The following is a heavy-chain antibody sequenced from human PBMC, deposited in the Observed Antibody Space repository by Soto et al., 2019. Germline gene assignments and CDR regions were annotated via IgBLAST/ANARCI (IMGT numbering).Heavy chain of an antibody. CDR1: GASISTYY. D-gene: IGHD6-19*01. J-gene: IGHJ4*02. Sequence: LSLTCTVSGASISTYYWSWIRQPPGKGLEWLGYIYDSGSTSYNPSLKSRVTMSVDTSKNQFSLKLSSVTAADTAVYYCAREAYSSGWYDYWGQGTLVTVSS. V-gene: IGHV4-59*12. CDR3: AREAYSSGWYDY. CDR2: IYDSGST.